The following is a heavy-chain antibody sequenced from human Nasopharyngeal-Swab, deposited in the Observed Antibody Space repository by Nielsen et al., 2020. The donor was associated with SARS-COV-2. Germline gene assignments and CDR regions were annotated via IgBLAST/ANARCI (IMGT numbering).Heavy chain of an antibody. CDR3: ARASIFGYYYYYMDV. CDR2: INHSGST. D-gene: IGHD3-9*01. Sequence: SETLSLTCAVYGGSFSGYYWSWIRQPPGKGLEWIGEINHSGSTNYNPSLKSRVTMSVDTSKNQFSLKLSSVTAADTAIYYYARASIFGYYYYYMDVWDKGTTVTVSS. V-gene: IGHV4-34*01. CDR1: GGSFSGYY. J-gene: IGHJ6*03.